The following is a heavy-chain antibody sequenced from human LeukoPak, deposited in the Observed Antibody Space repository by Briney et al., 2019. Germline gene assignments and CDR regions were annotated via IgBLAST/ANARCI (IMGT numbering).Heavy chain of an antibody. Sequence: SETLSLTCAVYGGSFSGYYWSWIRQPPGKGLEWIGEINHSGSTNYNPSLKSRVTISVDTSKNQFSLKLSSVTAADTAVYYCARESGYSYGYLGYWGQGTLVTVSS. CDR1: GGSFSGYY. CDR2: INHSGST. J-gene: IGHJ4*02. D-gene: IGHD5-18*01. V-gene: IGHV4-34*01. CDR3: ARESGYSYGYLGY.